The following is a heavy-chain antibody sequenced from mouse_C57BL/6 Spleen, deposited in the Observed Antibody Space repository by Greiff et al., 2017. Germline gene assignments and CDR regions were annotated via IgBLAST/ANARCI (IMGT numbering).Heavy chain of an antibody. J-gene: IGHJ4*01. CDR3: ARHLYGSSYYAMDY. V-gene: IGHV5-4*03. CDR1: GFTFSSYA. CDR2: ISDGGSYT. D-gene: IGHD1-1*01. Sequence: EVKVVESGGGLVKPGGSLKLSCAASGFTFSSYAMSWVRQTPEKRLEWVATISDGGSYTYYPDNVKGRFTISRDNAKNNLYLQMSHLKSEDTAMYYCARHLYGSSYYAMDYWGQGTSVTVSS.